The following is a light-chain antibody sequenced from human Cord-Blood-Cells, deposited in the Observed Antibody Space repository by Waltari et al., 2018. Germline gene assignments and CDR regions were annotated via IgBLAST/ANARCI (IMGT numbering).Light chain of an antibody. V-gene: IGKV1-39*01. Sequence: DIQMTQSPSSLPASLGDRVNITCRASQSISSYLNWYQQKPGKAPKLLIYAASSLQSGVPSRFSGSGSGTDFTLTISSLQPEDFATYYCQQSYSTPPFTFGPGTKVDIK. CDR2: AAS. CDR1: QSISSY. CDR3: QQSYSTPPFT. J-gene: IGKJ3*01.